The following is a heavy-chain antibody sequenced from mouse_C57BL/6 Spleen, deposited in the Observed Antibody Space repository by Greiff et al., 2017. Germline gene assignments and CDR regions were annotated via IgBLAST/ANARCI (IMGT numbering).Heavy chain of an antibody. CDR2: IDPDDGET. CDR3: DRSEYTTVVGYDMDY. CDR1: GFNFTDYY. V-gene: IGHV14-2*01. D-gene: IGHD1-1*01. Sequence: EVQLQQSGAELVKPGASVKLSCTASGFNFTDYYMHWVKQRTEQGLEWIGRIDPDDGETKYAEKFQGKATITADTSYNTAYLQLSRLTTVDTAVYYGDRSEYTTVVGYDMDYWGQGTSVTVSS. J-gene: IGHJ4*01.